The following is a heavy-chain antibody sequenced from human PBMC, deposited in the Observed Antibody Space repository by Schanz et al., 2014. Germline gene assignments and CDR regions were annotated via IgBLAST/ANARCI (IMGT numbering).Heavy chain of an antibody. D-gene: IGHD5-12*01. J-gene: IGHJ3*01. CDR2: MYINSGST. Sequence: EVQLVESGGGLIQPGGSLRLSCAVSGFTVNTHYMSWVRQASGKGLEWISSMYINSGSTQYADSVKGRFIISRDSSKNTLFLQMNSLRAEDTAVYFCARDEGRDGYNLAFDVWGQGTLVTVSS. CDR1: GFTVNTHY. CDR3: ARDEGRDGYNLAFDV. V-gene: IGHV3-53*01.